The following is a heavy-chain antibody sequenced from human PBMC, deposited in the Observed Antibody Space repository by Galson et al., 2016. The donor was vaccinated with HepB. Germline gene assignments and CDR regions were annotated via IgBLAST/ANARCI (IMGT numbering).Heavy chain of an antibody. CDR2: AYADGPS. CDR3: VRDKSSVLDI. D-gene: IGHD6-6*01. J-gene: IGHJ3*02. Sequence: TLPLTCSVSGASVGSHSWSWVRQSPEKGLEWIGYAYADGPSKYNPSLESRVTISLDRARNQFSLKVTSVTAADTAVYFCVRDKSSVLDIWGQGTVVTVSS. CDR1: GASVGSHS. V-gene: IGHV4-59*02.